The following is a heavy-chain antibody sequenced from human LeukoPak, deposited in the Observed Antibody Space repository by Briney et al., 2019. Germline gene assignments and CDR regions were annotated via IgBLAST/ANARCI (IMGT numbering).Heavy chain of an antibody. CDR2: ISDSGGIT. Sequence: GGSLRRSCAASGFTFSSYAMSWVRQAPGEGLEWVSVISDSGGITYYADSVKGRFTISRDNSKNTLYLHMNSLRAEDTAVYYCAKEVGAIPTNLLDDWGQGTLVTVSS. V-gene: IGHV3-23*01. D-gene: IGHD1-26*01. CDR3: AKEVGAIPTNLLDD. J-gene: IGHJ4*02. CDR1: GFTFSSYA.